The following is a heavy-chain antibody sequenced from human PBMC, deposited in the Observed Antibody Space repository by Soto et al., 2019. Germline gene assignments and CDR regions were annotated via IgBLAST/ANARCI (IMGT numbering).Heavy chain of an antibody. V-gene: IGHV3-11*06. D-gene: IGHD3-16*01. CDR1: GFTFRAYD. J-gene: IGHJ1*01. Sequence: PGGSLRLSCAASGFTFRAYDMSWLRQAPGKGLEWVSYISSTSSHTDYADSVKGRFTISRDDAKSLVYLQLTSLRVEDKAVYYCARDPGGGYCYASTCDGEYFKHWGQGTQVTVSS. CDR3: ARDPGGGYCYASTCDGEYFKH. CDR2: ISSTSSHT.